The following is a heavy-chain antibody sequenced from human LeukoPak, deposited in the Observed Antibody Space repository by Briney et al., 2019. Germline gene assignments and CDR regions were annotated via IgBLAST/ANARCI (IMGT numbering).Heavy chain of an antibody. CDR1: GFSFSSYA. CDR2: ISDSGTST. V-gene: IGHV3-23*01. Sequence: GGSLRLSCAASGFSFSSYAMTWVREAPVKGLEWVSAISDSGTSTYYADSVKGRFSISRDNSKNTLYLQMNSLRAEDTAVYYCARVADYWGQGTLVTVSS. J-gene: IGHJ4*02. CDR3: ARVADY.